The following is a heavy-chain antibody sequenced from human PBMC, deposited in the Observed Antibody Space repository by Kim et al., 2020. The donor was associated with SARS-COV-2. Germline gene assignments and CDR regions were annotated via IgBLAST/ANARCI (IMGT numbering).Heavy chain of an antibody. CDR2: IRRDGSTT. D-gene: IGHD3-9*01. J-gene: IGHJ4*02. CDR3: ARDSDWILYDY. V-gene: IGHV3-74*01. Sequence: GGSLRLSCAASGFTLSNYWMHWVRQAPGKGLVWVARIRRDGSTTAYADSVKGRFSISRDNANNTLYLQMNSLRAEDTAVYYCARDSDWILYDYWGQGTLVTVSS. CDR1: GFTLSNYW.